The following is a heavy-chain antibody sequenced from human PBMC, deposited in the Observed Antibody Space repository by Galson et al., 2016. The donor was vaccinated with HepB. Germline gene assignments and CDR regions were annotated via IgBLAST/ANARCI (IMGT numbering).Heavy chain of an antibody. CDR2: FSGSGDNT. V-gene: IGHV3-23*01. CDR1: GFTFSSYA. Sequence: SLRLSCAASGFTFSSYAMSWVRQAPGKGLEWVSGFSGSGDNTYYADSVKGRFTISRDNSKNTLYLQMNSLRAEDTAVYYCARDDYGEDYSYYGMDVWGQGTTVTVS. D-gene: IGHD4-17*01. CDR3: ARDDYGEDYSYYGMDV. J-gene: IGHJ6*02.